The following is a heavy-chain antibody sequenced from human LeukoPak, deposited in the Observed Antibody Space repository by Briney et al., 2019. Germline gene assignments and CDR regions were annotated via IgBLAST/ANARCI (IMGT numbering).Heavy chain of an antibody. CDR1: GFTFSSYA. Sequence: GGSLRLSCAASGFTFSSYAMSWVRQAPGKGLEWVSAISGSGGSTYYADSVKGRFTISRDKSKNTLYLQMNSLRAEDTAVYYCATIAAAGNYFDYWGQGTLVTVSS. J-gene: IGHJ4*02. V-gene: IGHV3-23*01. CDR3: ATIAAAGNYFDY. CDR2: ISGSGGST. D-gene: IGHD6-13*01.